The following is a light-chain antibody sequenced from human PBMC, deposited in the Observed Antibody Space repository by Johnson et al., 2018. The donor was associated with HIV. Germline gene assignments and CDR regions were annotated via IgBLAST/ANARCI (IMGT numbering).Light chain of an antibody. CDR3: GTLDSSLRADFV. V-gene: IGLV1-51*02. Sequence: SVLTQPPSVSAAPGQKVTISCSGSSSNIGNNYVSWYQQLPGTAPKLLIYENNKRPSGIPDRFSGSKSGTSTTLGITGLQTGDEADYYCGTLDSSLRADFVFGTGTEVTVL. CDR2: ENN. J-gene: IGLJ1*01. CDR1: SSNIGNNY.